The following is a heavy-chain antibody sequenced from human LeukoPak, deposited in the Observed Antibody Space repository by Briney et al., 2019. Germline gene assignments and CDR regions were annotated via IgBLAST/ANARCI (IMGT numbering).Heavy chain of an antibody. CDR2: ISGSGGST. CDR3: AKRRGLELLYYYYMDV. V-gene: IGHV3-23*01. CDR1: GFTFSSYA. Sequence: GGSLRLSCAASGFTFSSYAMSWVRQAPGKGLEWVSAISGSGGSTYYADSVKGRFTVSRDNSKNTLYLQMNSLRAEDTAVYYCAKRRGLELLYYYYMDVWGKGTTVTVSS. D-gene: IGHD1-7*01. J-gene: IGHJ6*03.